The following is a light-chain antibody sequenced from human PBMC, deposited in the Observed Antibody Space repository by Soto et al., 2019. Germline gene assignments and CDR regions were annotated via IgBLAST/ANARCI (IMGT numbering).Light chain of an antibody. J-gene: IGKJ1*01. CDR3: QHYERLPWT. V-gene: IGKV1-33*01. CDR2: DAS. Sequence: DIQMTQSPSSLSASIGDRVTSTCRASHDVTHYVNWFQQKPGKAPKLLIYDASSLEKGVPPRFSGRGSGTLFTFTITSLQPEDFATDYCQHYERLPWTFGQGTKVDI. CDR1: HDVTHY.